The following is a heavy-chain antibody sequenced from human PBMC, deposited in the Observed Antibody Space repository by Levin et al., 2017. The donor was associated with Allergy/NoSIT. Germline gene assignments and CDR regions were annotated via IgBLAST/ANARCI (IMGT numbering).Heavy chain of an antibody. V-gene: IGHV1-8*01. CDR2: MNPNSGNT. CDR1: GYTFTSYD. CDR3: ARGSGYDLGY. J-gene: IGHJ4*02. D-gene: IGHD5-12*01. Sequence: GESLKISCKASGYTFTSYDINWVRQATGQGLEWMGWMNPNSGNTGYAQKFQGRVTMTRNTSISTAYMELSSLRSEDTAVYYCARGSGYDLGYWGQGTLVTVSS.